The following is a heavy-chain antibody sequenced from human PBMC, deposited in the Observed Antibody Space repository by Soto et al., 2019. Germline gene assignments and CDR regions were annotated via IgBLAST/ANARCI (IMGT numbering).Heavy chain of an antibody. CDR1: VGAISSYN. Sequence: KTSGTLSVRCTVSVGAISSYNWSWIRQPAGKGLEWIGRIYTSGSTNYNPSLKSRVTMSVDTSKNQFSLKLSSVTAADTAVYYCARDWVVVVPAAISYYYYGMDVWGQGTTVTVSS. V-gene: IGHV4-4*07. D-gene: IGHD2-2*01. CDR3: ARDWVVVVPAAISYYYYGMDV. CDR2: IYTSGST. J-gene: IGHJ6*02.